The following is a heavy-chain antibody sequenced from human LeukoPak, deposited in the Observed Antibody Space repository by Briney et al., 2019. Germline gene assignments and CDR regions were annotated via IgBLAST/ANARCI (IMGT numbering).Heavy chain of an antibody. CDR2: IYYSGST. D-gene: IGHD5-12*01. CDR3: ARVATTTNPPQRPFDY. V-gene: IGHV4-38-2*01. Sequence: PSETLSLTCAVSGYSISSGYYWGWIRQPPGKGLEWTGSIYYSGSTYYNPSLKSRVTKSVDTSKNQFSLKLSSVTAADTAVYYCARVATTTNPPQRPFDYWGQGTLVTVSS. CDR1: GYSISSGYY. J-gene: IGHJ4*02.